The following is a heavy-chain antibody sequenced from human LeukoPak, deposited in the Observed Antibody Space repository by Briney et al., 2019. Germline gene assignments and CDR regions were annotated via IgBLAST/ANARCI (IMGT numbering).Heavy chain of an antibody. CDR2: ISSSSGYI. D-gene: IGHD6-13*01. Sequence: GGSLRLSCAASGFTFSTYSMNWVRQAPGKALEWVSSISSSSGYISYADSVKGRFTISRDNAKNSLYLQMNSLRAEDTAVYYCARAKYSSSWKLYYYYGTDVWGQGTTVTVSS. J-gene: IGHJ6*02. V-gene: IGHV3-21*01. CDR1: GFTFSTYS. CDR3: ARAKYSSSWKLYYYYGTDV.